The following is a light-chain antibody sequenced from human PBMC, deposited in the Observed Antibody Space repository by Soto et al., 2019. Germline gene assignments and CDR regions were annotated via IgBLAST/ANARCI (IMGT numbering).Light chain of an antibody. CDR2: EVT. Sequence: QSALTQPASVSGSPGQSITISCTGASSDVGDYNYVSWYQEHPGQVPKLIIFEVTTRPSGVSDRFSGSRSGNTASLTISGLQADYEADYYCLSHTGSRTLFGGGTKLTVL. V-gene: IGLV2-14*01. CDR3: LSHTGSRTL. CDR1: SSDVGDYNY. J-gene: IGLJ3*02.